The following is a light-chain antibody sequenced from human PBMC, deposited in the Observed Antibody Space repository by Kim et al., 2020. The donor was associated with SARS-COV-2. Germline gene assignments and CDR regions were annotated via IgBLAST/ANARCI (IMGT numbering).Light chain of an antibody. V-gene: IGLV6-57*03. CDR3: QSYDDTNAV. J-gene: IGLJ3*02. Sequence: KPVPVPRTRRSRTLASSYVKWYQQRPGSVPTTVIFEDYQRPSGVPDRFSGSVDSSSNSASLTISGLKTEDEADYYCQSYDDTNAVFGGGAQLTVL. CDR2: EDY. CDR1: SRTLASSY.